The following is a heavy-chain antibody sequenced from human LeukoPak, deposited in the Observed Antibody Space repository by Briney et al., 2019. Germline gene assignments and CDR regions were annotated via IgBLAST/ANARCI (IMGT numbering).Heavy chain of an antibody. V-gene: IGHV5-51*01. J-gene: IGHJ4*02. CDR3: ARLNLVRGVIMSLAY. D-gene: IGHD3-10*01. CDR2: IYPGDSDT. CDR1: GYSFTSYW. Sequence: GESLKISCKGSGYSFTSYWIGWVRQMPGKGLEWMGIIYPGDSDTRYSPSFQGQVTLSAGKSISTAYLQWSSLKASDTAMYYCARLNLVRGVIMSLAYWGQGTLVTVSS.